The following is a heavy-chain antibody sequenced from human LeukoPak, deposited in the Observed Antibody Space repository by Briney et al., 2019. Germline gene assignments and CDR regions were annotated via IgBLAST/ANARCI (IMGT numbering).Heavy chain of an antibody. J-gene: IGHJ4*02. CDR1: GGSINIYY. CDR3: ARDRGTFDY. Sequence: SETLSLTCTVSGGSINIYYWSWIRQPPGKGLEWIGYINYTGSTNYNPSLKSRVTISLDTSKNHFSLKLTSVTAADTAVYYCARDRGTFDYWGQGTLVTVSS. CDR2: INYTGST. V-gene: IGHV4-59*01. D-gene: IGHD5-24*01.